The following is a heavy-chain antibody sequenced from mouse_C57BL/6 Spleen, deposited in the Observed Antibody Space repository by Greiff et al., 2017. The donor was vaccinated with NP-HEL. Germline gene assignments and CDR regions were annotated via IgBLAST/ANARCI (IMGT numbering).Heavy chain of an antibody. CDR1: GYTFTDYE. CDR3: TLLRSYFDY. D-gene: IGHD1-1*01. V-gene: IGHV1-15*01. Sequence: VQRVESGAELVRPGASVTLSCKASGYTFTDYEMHWVKQTPVHGLEWIGAIDPETGGTAYNQKFKGKAILTADKSSSTAYMELRSLTSEDSAVYYCTLLRSYFDYWGQGTTLTVSS. CDR2: IDPETGGT. J-gene: IGHJ2*01.